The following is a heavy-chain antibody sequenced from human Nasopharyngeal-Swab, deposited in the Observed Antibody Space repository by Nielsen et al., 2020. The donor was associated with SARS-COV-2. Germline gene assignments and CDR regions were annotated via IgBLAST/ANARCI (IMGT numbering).Heavy chain of an antibody. Sequence: GESLKISCAASGFTFRTDSMSWVRQAPGKGLEWVSTISNSGSSTYYADSVKGRFTISRDNSENMLYLQMNSLRADDTAVYYCARDWATGINYWGQGTLVTVSS. V-gene: IGHV3-23*01. D-gene: IGHD6-13*01. CDR3: ARDWATGINY. CDR2: ISNSGSST. CDR1: GFTFRTDS. J-gene: IGHJ4*02.